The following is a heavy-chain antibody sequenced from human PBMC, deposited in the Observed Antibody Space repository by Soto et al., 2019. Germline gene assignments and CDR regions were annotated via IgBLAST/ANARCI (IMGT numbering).Heavy chain of an antibody. CDR3: ARDLAAVPRAFDY. J-gene: IGHJ4*02. CDR1: GGSISSYF. Sequence: PSETLSLTCTVSGGSISSYFYIWVRQPPGKGLEWIGSVYYTGTTDYNPSLKSRVTISVDTSKTQFSLNLRSVTAADTAVYYCARDLAAVPRAFDYWGQGTLVTVS. V-gene: IGHV4-59*01. D-gene: IGHD6-13*01. CDR2: VYYTGTT.